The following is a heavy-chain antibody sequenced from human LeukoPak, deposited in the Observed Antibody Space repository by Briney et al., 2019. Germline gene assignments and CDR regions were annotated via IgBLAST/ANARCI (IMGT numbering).Heavy chain of an antibody. D-gene: IGHD1-26*01. CDR2: INHSGVT. Sequence: SETLSLTCAVFGGSFSGYYWTWIRQPPGKGLEWIGEINHSGVTHYNPSLKSRVTMSVDTSKKQFSLKLSSVTAADTAVYYCARGASGSYSSRDFDYWGQGTLVTVSS. J-gene: IGHJ4*02. CDR1: GGSFSGYY. V-gene: IGHV4-34*01. CDR3: ARGASGSYSSRDFDY.